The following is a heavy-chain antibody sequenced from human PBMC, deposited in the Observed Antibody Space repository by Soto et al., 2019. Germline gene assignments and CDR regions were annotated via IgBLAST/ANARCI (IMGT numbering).Heavy chain of an antibody. V-gene: IGHV4-4*02. CDR3: ARYDYGSGDDYNIDY. J-gene: IGHJ4*02. Sequence: QVQLQESGPGLVKPSGTLSLTCAVSGASIISMNWWSWVRQPPGKGLEWIGEIHHSGSTNYNPSLMSRVTISVDKSKNQFSLKLTCVTAADTAVYYCARYDYGSGDDYNIDYWGQGTLVIVSS. CDR1: GASIISMNW. CDR2: IHHSGST. D-gene: IGHD3-10*01.